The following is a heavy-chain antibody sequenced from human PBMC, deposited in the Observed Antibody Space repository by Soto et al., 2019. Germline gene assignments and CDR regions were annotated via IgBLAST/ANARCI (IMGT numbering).Heavy chain of an antibody. CDR1: GYTLTELS. J-gene: IGHJ4*02. V-gene: IGHV1-24*01. D-gene: IGHD3-3*01. CDR2: FDPEDGET. CDR3: ATFWSGYPYFDY. Sequence: GASVKVSCKVSGYTLTELSMYWVRQAPGKGLEWMGGFDPEDGETIYAQKFQGRVTMTEDTSTDTAYMELSSLRSEDTAVYYCATFWSGYPYFDYWGQGTLVTVSS.